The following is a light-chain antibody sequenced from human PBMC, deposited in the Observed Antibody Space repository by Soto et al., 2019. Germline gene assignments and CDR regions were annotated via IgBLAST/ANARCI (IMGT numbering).Light chain of an antibody. Sequence: EIVFTQSPCTLSLSPGERATLSCRASQSVSNNYLAWYQQRPGQAPRLLIYGASTRATGIPARFSGSGSGTEFTLTISSLQSEDFAVYYCQQFKNWPLTFGQGTRLEIK. CDR3: QQFKNWPLT. V-gene: IGKV3D-15*01. J-gene: IGKJ5*01. CDR2: GAS. CDR1: QSVSNN.